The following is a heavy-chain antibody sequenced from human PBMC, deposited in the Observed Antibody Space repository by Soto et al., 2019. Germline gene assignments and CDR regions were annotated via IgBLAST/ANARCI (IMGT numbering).Heavy chain of an antibody. V-gene: IGHV5-10-1*01. CDR1: GYSFTSYW. Sequence: GESLKISCKGSGYSFTSYWISWVRQMPGKGLEWMGRIDPSDSYTNYSPSFQGHVTISADKSISTAYLQWSSLKASDTAMYYCARHRPGRNWFDPWGQGTLVTVSS. J-gene: IGHJ5*02. CDR2: IDPSDSYT. CDR3: ARHRPGRNWFDP.